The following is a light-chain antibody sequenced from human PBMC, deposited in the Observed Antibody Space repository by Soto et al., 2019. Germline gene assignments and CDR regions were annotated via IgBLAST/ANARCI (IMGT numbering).Light chain of an antibody. J-gene: IGLJ2*01. CDR1: SSDVGGYNY. CDR3: TSYTSSHTRV. Sequence: QSVLTQPASVSGSPGQSITISCTGTSSDVGGYNYVSWYQQHPGKAPKLMIYDVSNRPSGVSNRFSGSKSGNTASLTISGLQAEDEADYFCTSYTSSHTRVFGGGTKVTVL. V-gene: IGLV2-14*01. CDR2: DVS.